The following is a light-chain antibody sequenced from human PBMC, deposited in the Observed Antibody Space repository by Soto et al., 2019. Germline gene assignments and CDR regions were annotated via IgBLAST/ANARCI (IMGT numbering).Light chain of an antibody. CDR1: DWGDKY. Sequence: SYELTQPPSVSVFPGQTATITCSGHDWGDKYVCWYQQKPGQSPVLVIYRNSKRPSGIPERFSGSSSGSTATLTISGTQALDEADYYCQAWDDNINVIFGGGTKLTVL. CDR3: QAWDDNINVI. V-gene: IGLV3-1*01. J-gene: IGLJ2*01. CDR2: RNS.